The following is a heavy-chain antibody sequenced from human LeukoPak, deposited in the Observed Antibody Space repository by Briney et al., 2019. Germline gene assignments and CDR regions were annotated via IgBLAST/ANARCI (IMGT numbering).Heavy chain of an antibody. CDR1: GGSISSYY. Sequence: SETLSLTCTVSGGSISSYYWSWIRQPPGKGLEWIGYIYYRGSTNYNPSLKSRVTISVDTSKNQFSLKLSSVTAADTAVYYCARSIAAAGTSYYGMDVWGQGTTVTVSS. CDR2: IYYRGST. D-gene: IGHD6-13*01. J-gene: IGHJ6*02. V-gene: IGHV4-59*08. CDR3: ARSIAAAGTSYYGMDV.